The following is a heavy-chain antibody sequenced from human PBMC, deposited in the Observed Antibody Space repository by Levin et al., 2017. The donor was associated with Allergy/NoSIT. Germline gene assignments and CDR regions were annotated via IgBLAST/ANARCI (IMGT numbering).Heavy chain of an antibody. J-gene: IGHJ6*03. CDR1: GYTFTSYD. D-gene: IGHD6-13*01. Sequence: GESLKISCKASGYTFTSYDINWVRQATGQGLEWMGWMNPNSGNTGYAQKFQGRVTMTRNTSISTAYMELSSLRSEDTAVYYCARGPLGRRIVSLLSNSSSWYYYYYMDVWGKGTTVTVSS. V-gene: IGHV1-8*01. CDR3: ARGPLGRRIVSLLSNSSSWYYYYYMDV. CDR2: MNPNSGNT.